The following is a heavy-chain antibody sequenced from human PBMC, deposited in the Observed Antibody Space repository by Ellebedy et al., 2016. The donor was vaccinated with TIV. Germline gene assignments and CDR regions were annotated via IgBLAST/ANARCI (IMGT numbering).Heavy chain of an antibody. D-gene: IGHD4-17*01. CDR1: DYSIRGGYY. J-gene: IGHJ4*02. Sequence: SETLSLXCTVSDYSIRGGYYWSWIRQSPGKGLEWIGEINHSGITDYNPSLRSRVTISVDTSKNQFSLHLSSVTAADAALYYCTRGPDYAKTGFWGQGTLVTVSS. V-gene: IGHV4-34*01. CDR3: TRGPDYAKTGF. CDR2: INHSGIT.